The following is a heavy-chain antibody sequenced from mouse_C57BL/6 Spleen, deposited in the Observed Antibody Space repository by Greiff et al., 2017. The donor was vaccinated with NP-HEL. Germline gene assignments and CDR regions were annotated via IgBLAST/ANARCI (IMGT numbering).Heavy chain of an antibody. Sequence: QVHVKQSGAELAKPGASVKLSCKASGYTFTSYWMHWVKQRPGQGLEWIGYINPSSGYTKYNQKFKDKATLTADKSSSTAYMQLSSLTYEDSAVYYCARYGTTGYDYLYAMDYWGQGTSVTVSS. V-gene: IGHV1-7*01. D-gene: IGHD2-4*01. CDR2: INPSSGYT. J-gene: IGHJ4*01. CDR1: GYTFTSYW. CDR3: ARYGTTGYDYLYAMDY.